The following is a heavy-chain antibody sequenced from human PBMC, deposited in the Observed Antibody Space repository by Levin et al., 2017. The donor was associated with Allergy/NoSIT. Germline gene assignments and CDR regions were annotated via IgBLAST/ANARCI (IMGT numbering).Heavy chain of an antibody. V-gene: IGHV3-53*01. CDR2: IYSGGST. D-gene: IGHD2-15*01. CDR1: GFTVSSNY. CDR3: ARDERLVVAATPGTFDI. Sequence: GESLKISCAASGFTVSSNYMSWVRQAPGKGLEWVSVIYSGGSTYYADSVKGRFTISRDNSKNTLYLQMNSLRAEDTAVYYCARDERLVVAATPGTFDIWGQGTMVTVSS. J-gene: IGHJ3*02.